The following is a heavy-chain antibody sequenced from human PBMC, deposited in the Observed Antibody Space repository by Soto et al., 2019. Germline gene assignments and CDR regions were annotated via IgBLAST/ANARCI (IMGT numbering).Heavy chain of an antibody. V-gene: IGHV3-21*06. CDR3: ARESEDLTSNFDY. Sequence: GGSLRLSCAASGFTFTRYSMNWVRQAPGKGLEWVSSISSTTNYIYYGDSMKGRFTISRGNAKISLYLEMNSLRAEDTAVYYCARESEDLTSNFDYWGQGTLVTV. J-gene: IGHJ4*02. CDR2: ISSTTNYI. CDR1: GFTFTRYS.